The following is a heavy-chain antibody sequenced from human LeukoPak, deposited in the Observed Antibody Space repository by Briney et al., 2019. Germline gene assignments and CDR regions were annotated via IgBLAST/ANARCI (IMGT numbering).Heavy chain of an antibody. V-gene: IGHV3-23*01. CDR1: GFTFSNYA. J-gene: IGHJ4*02. CDR3: ARHSSSWSDPYYFDY. D-gene: IGHD6-13*01. Sequence: GGSLRLSCGASGFTFSNYAMSWVRQASGKGLEWVSVISGSGGSTHYAGSVKGRFTISRDNSKNTVSLQMNSLRAEDTAVYYCARHSSSWSDPYYFDYWGRGTLVTVSS. CDR2: ISGSGGST.